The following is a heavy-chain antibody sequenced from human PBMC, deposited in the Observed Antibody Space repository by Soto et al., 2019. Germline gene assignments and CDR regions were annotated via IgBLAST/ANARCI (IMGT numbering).Heavy chain of an antibody. CDR2: ISNNGGRT. CDR3: AKDLSRSTTVTTSPIDY. CDR1: GFTFSTYA. D-gene: IGHD4-17*01. Sequence: PGGSLRLSCAASGFTFSTYAMAWIRQAPGKGLEWVSGISNNGGRTYYAASVKGRFTISRDNSKNTLYLQMNSLRAEDTAVYYIAKDLSRSTTVTTSPIDYWGQGTLVTVSS. J-gene: IGHJ4*02. V-gene: IGHV3-23*01.